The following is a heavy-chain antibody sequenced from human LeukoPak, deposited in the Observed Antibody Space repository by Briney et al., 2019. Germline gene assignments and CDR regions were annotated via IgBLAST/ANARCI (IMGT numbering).Heavy chain of an antibody. CDR2: IYTSAST. V-gene: IGHV4-59*13. J-gene: IGHJ3*01. CDR3: ARAPYSLLTDSPASGFDV. CDR1: GDSFGLFF. D-gene: IGHD3-9*01. Sequence: SETLSLTCTFSGDSFGLFFWTWIRQPPGKGLEWIGCIYTSASTYYSPSLKSRVTISIDTSKTQFSLNLTSVTAADSAVYYCARAPYSLLTDSPASGFDVWGQGTLVAVSS.